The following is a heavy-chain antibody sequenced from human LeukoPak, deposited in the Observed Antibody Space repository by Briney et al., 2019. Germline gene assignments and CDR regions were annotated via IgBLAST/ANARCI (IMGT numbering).Heavy chain of an antibody. D-gene: IGHD3/OR15-3a*01. V-gene: IGHV3-66*03. Sequence: GGSLRLSCAASGFIFSNYWMSWVRQAPGKGLEWVGLIRDSGEAFYADFARGRFAISRDESENTLYLQMNSLRVEDTAVYFCARDRAANQDWVEFDPWGQGTPVIVSS. CDR2: IRDSGEA. CDR1: GFIFSNYW. J-gene: IGHJ5*02. CDR3: ARDRAANQDWVEFDP.